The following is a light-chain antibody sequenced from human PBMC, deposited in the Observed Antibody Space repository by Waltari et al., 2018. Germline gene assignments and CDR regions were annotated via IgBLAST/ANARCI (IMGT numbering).Light chain of an antibody. CDR1: QSVTGSY. CDR3: QQCGSSPRT. Sequence: EIVLTQSPGTLSLSPGERATLSCRTSQSVTGSYLAWYQQNPGQAPRLLISGASSRATGIPDRVSGSGSGPDFTLTISRLEPEDFAVYYCQQCGSSPRTFGQGTRVEIK. CDR2: GAS. V-gene: IGKV3-20*01. J-gene: IGKJ1*01.